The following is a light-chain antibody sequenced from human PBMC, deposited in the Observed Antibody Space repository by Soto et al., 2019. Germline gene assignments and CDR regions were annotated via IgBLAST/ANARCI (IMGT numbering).Light chain of an antibody. CDR3: MQAVQTPRT. CDR2: LGS. Sequence: DIVMTQSPLSLPVTPGEPASISCGSSQSLLHSNGHNYLDWYVQKPGQSPQLLIYLGSNRASGVPDRFSGSGSGTDCTLKISRVEAEDVGVYYCMQAVQTPRTFGQGTKVEIK. CDR1: QSLLHSNGHNY. J-gene: IGKJ1*01. V-gene: IGKV2-28*01.